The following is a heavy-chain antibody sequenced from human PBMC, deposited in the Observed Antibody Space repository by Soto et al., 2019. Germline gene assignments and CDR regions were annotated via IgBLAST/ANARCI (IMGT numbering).Heavy chain of an antibody. CDR3: VRERDGGYSCDY. V-gene: IGHV3-33*01. D-gene: IGHD3-10*01. Sequence: QVQLVESGGGVVPPGRSLRLSCAASGFTFRTYGMHWVRQAPGKGLEWVAVIWNDGSNRYYADYMKGRFTISRDNSRNTLYLQMNSLTAEDTAVYYCVRERDGGYSCDYWGQGALVTVSS. CDR1: GFTFRTYG. CDR2: IWNDGSNR. J-gene: IGHJ4*02.